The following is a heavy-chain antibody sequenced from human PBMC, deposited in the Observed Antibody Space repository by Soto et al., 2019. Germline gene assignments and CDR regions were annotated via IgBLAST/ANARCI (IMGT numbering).Heavy chain of an antibody. CDR2: ISGSGGST. V-gene: IGHV3-23*01. D-gene: IGHD3-10*01. J-gene: IGHJ4*02. CDR3: AKDTIPLSWFFPYFDY. CDR1: GFTFSSYA. Sequence: GGSLRLSCAASGFTFSSYAMSWVRQAPGKGLEWVSAISGSGGSTYYADSVKGRFTISRDNSKNTLYLQMNSLRAEDTAVYYCAKDTIPLSWFFPYFDYWGQGTLVTVSS.